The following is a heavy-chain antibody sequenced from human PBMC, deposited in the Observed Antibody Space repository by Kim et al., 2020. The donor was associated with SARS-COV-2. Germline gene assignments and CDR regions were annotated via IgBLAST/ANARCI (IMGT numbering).Heavy chain of an antibody. Sequence: SVKGRLTISRDNSKNTLYLQMNSLRAEDTAVYYCAKDSEPDGSGWDWFDPWGQGTLVTVSS. J-gene: IGHJ5*02. D-gene: IGHD3-10*01. V-gene: IGHV3-30*02. CDR3: AKDSEPDGSGWDWFDP.